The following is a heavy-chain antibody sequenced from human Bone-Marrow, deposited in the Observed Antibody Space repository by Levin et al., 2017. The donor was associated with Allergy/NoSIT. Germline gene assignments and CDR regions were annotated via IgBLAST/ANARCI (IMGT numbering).Heavy chain of an antibody. CDR2: FIPILDLA. Sequence: SVKVSCKASGGSFSSYTVSWVRQAPGQGLEWMGRFIPILDLASYAQKFQGRVTITADKSTSTAYMQLSSLRSDDTAVYYCAAGLHGYSYGSFHYWGQGTLVTVSS. V-gene: IGHV1-69*02. J-gene: IGHJ4*02. D-gene: IGHD5-18*01. CDR1: GGSFSSYT. CDR3: AAGLHGYSYGSFHY.